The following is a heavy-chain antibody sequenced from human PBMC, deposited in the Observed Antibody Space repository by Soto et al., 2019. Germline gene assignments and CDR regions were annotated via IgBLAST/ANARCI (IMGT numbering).Heavy chain of an antibody. V-gene: IGHV3-7*01. CDR1: GFTLSRYW. CDR2: IKQDGSEK. Sequence: GGSLRLSCEASGFTLSRYWMSWVRQAKGKGLEWVASIKQDGSEKYYLDSVKGRFTISRDNAQKSLYMQMNSLGAEDTAVYYCARGHGLDYWGQVPLVPVSP. J-gene: IGHJ4*02. CDR3: ARGHGLDY.